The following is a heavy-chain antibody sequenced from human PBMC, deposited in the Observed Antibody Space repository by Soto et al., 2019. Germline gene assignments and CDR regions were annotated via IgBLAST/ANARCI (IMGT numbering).Heavy chain of an antibody. D-gene: IGHD4-17*01. CDR1: GFTFDDYA. CDR3: AKDSSGSSDDYGDSVAEYFQH. Sequence: GGSLRLSCAASGFTFDDYAMHWVRQAPGKGLEWVSGISWNSGSIGYADSVKGRFTISRDNAKNSLYLQMNSLRAEDTALYYCAKDSSGSSDDYGDSVAEYFQHWGQGTLVTVSS. CDR2: ISWNSGSI. J-gene: IGHJ1*01. V-gene: IGHV3-9*01.